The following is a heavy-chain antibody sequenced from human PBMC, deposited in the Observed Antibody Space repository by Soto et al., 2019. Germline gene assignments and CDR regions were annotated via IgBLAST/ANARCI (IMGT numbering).Heavy chain of an antibody. CDR3: ARDGGSYYLDS. D-gene: IGHD1-26*01. CDR1: GFTFSRYA. Sequence: PGGSLRLSCAASGFTFSRYAMHWVRQAPGKGLEYVSAINSNGGSTYYANSVKGRFTISRDNSKNTLYLQMGSLRAEDMAVYYCARDGGSYYLDSWGQGTLVTVS. J-gene: IGHJ4*02. CDR2: INSNGGST. V-gene: IGHV3-64*01.